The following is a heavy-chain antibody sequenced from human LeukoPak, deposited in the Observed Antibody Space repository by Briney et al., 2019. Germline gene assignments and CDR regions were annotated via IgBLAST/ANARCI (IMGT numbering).Heavy chain of an antibody. V-gene: IGHV3-48*04. CDR3: ASWGIYSSGWRNDY. J-gene: IGHJ4*02. Sequence: GSLRLSCAASGFTFSSYSMNWVRQAPGKGLEWVSYISSSSSTIYYADSVKGRFTISRDNAKNSLYLQMNSLRAEDTAVYYCASWGIYSSGWRNDYWGQGTLVTVSS. CDR1: GFTFSSYS. D-gene: IGHD6-19*01. CDR2: ISSSSSTI.